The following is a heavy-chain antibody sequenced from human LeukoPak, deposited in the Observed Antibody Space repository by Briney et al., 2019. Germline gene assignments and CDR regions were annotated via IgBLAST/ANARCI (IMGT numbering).Heavy chain of an antibody. CDR1: QFTFXXXX. D-gene: IGHD3-3*01. CDR2: ISTRXDXI. J-gene: IGHJ4*02. CDR3: ARYVYGVVTSFDY. V-gene: IGHV3-21*01. Sequence: GGSLRLSCXASQFTFXXXXXXXVRRAXGXXXXXXSSISTRXDXIXXXXXXXXXXXXSRDNAQNSLYLQMNSLRAEDTAVYYCARYVYGVVTSFDYWGQGTLVTVSS.